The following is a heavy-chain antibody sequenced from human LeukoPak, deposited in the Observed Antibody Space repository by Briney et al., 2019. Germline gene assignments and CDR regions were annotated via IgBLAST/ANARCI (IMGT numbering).Heavy chain of an antibody. CDR1: GFTFSSYA. J-gene: IGHJ4*02. Sequence: GRSLRLSCAASGFTFSSYAMHWVRQAPGKGLEYVSAISSNGGSTYYANSVNGRFTISRDNSRNTLYLQMGSVRAEDMAVYYCASVTGGIDYWGQGTLVTVSS. CDR2: ISSNGGST. D-gene: IGHD3-16*01. CDR3: ASVTGGIDY. V-gene: IGHV3-64*01.